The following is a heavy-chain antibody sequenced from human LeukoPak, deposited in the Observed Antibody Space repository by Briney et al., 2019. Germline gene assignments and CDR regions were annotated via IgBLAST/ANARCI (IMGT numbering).Heavy chain of an antibody. CDR2: ISGSGGST. J-gene: IGHJ6*03. CDR3: ARALTTYYYYYMDV. D-gene: IGHD1-1*01. Sequence: PGGSLRLSCAASGFTFSSYAMSWVRQAPGEGLEWVSAISGSGGSTYYADSVKGRFTISRDNSKNTLYLQMNSLRAEDTAVYYCARALTTYYYYYMDVWGKGTTVTVSS. CDR1: GFTFSSYA. V-gene: IGHV3-23*01.